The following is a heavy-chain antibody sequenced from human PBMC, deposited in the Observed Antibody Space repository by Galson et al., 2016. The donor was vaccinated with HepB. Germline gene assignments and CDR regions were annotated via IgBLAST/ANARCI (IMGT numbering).Heavy chain of an antibody. V-gene: IGHV3-33*01. Sequence: SLRLSCAASGFTFSIYGMHWVRQAPGKGLEWVAVTWYDEINKYYADSVKGRFTISRDYSKNTLYLQMNSLRVDDTAVYYCARASQPYCSSTSCYVGYYHYYGMDVWGQGTTVTV. D-gene: IGHD2-2*01. CDR3: ARASQPYCSSTSCYVGYYHYYGMDV. CDR2: TWYDEINK. CDR1: GFTFSIYG. J-gene: IGHJ6*02.